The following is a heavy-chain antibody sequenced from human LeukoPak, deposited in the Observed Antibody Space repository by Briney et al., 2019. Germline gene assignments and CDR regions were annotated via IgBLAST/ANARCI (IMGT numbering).Heavy chain of an antibody. CDR2: FDPEDGET. J-gene: IGHJ4*02. CDR3: TTGTSTFIAAPGRY. Sequence: ASVKVSCKVSGYILTELSMHWVRQAPGKGLEWMGGFDPEDGETIYAQKFQGRVTMTEDTSTDTAYMELSSLRSEDTAVYYCTTGTSTFIAAPGRYWGQGTLVIVSS. CDR1: GYILTELS. V-gene: IGHV1-24*01. D-gene: IGHD6-13*01.